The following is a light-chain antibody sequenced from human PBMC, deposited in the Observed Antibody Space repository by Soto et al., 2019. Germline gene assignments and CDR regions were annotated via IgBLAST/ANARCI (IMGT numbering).Light chain of an antibody. CDR1: HIIITW. CDR2: PAS. J-gene: IGKJ1*01. Sequence: IDMMDSASTLSACLLYRVTITFLSSHIIITWVAWYHQKPGKVPNLLIYPASSLESGVPSRFSGSGSGTEFTLTISSLQPDDFATYYCQHYSIYSSWTFGQGTKVDIK. CDR3: QHYSIYSSWT. V-gene: IGKV1-5*03.